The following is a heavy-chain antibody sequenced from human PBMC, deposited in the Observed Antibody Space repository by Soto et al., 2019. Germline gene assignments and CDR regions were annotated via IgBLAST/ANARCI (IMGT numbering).Heavy chain of an antibody. J-gene: IGHJ4*02. CDR1: GFTFTRFW. Sequence: PGGSLRLSCEASGFTFTRFWMHWVRQAPGKGLVWVARINNDGSSPNYADSVMGRFAISRDNAQNTLYLQMHSLSVDDTAVYYCTREDYYDSTFDYWGPGTLVTVSS. CDR3: TREDYYDSTFDY. CDR2: INNDGSSP. D-gene: IGHD3-22*01. V-gene: IGHV3-74*01.